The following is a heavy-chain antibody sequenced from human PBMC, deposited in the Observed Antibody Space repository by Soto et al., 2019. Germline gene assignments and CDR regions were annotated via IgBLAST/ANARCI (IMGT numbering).Heavy chain of an antibody. CDR1: GFNLGSYW. J-gene: IGHJ4*02. CDR2: INDYGTTI. Sequence: EVQLVESGGGLVQPGGSLRLSCAASGFNLGSYWMHWVRQAPGKGLVWVSRINDYGTTINYAESVEGRFTISRDDAKSEVYLQMTNLRAEDKSVYYCARGGLEAFDYCGQGAVVTVSS. CDR3: ARGGLEAFDY. D-gene: IGHD1-1*01. V-gene: IGHV3-74*01.